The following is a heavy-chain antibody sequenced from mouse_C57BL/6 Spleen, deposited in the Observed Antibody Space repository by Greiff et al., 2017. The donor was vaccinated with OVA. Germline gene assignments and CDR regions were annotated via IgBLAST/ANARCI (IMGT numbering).Heavy chain of an antibody. J-gene: IGHJ3*01. CDR3: ARSGAYYGSRHEFAY. D-gene: IGHD1-1*01. V-gene: IGHV1-78*01. CDR1: GYTFTDHT. Sequence: VQRVESDAELVKPGASVKISCKVSGYTFTDHTIHWMKQRPEQGLEWIGYIYPRDGSTKYNEKFKGKATLTADKSSSTAYMQLNSLTSEDSAVYFCARSGAYYGSRHEFAYWGQGTLVTVSA. CDR2: IYPRDGST.